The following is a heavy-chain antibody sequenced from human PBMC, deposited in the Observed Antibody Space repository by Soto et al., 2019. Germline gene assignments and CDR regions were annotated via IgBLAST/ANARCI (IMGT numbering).Heavy chain of an antibody. Sequence: GSLLLSCVASGLTFNNAWMNWVRQAPGKGLEWVGRIRSKSDGGTTDYAAPVKGRFTISRDDSKNMVDLQMSSLKTEDTAIYYCTTYSGAAFEYWGQGALVTVSS. J-gene: IGHJ4*02. D-gene: IGHD1-26*01. CDR2: IRSKSDGGTT. V-gene: IGHV3-15*01. CDR1: GLTFNNAW. CDR3: TTYSGAAFEY.